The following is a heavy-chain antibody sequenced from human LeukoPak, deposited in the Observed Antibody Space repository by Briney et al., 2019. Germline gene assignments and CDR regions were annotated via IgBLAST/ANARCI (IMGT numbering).Heavy chain of an antibody. CDR2: ISAYNGNA. CDR3: ARDYVRGQIVVVPAARSGFGY. V-gene: IGHV1-18*01. D-gene: IGHD2-2*01. CDR1: GYTFSSYG. Sequence: GASVKVSCKASGYTFSSYGISWVRQAPGQGLEWMGWISAYNGNANYAQKLQGRVTMTTDTSTSTAYMELRSLGSDDTAVYYCARDYVRGQIVVVPAARSGFGYWGQGTLVTVSS. J-gene: IGHJ4*02.